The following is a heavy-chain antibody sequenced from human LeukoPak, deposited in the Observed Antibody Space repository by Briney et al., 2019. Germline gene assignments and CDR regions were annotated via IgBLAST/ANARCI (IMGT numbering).Heavy chain of an antibody. CDR3: ARHCYDNNCHAKALDY. V-gene: IGHV4-59*08. Sequence: SEALSLTCTIFGGSISGYYWSWIRQPPGKGPEWIGYIYYNGNTNYNPSLRSRVTISVDTSKNQFSLKLSSVTAADTAVYYCARHCYDNNCHAKALDYWGQGTLVTVSP. J-gene: IGHJ4*02. D-gene: IGHD3-10*01. CDR1: GGSISGYY. CDR2: IYYNGNT.